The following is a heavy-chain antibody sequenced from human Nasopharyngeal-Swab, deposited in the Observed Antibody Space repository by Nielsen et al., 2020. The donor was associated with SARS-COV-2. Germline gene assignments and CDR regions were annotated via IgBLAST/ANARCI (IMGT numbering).Heavy chain of an antibody. CDR2: ISSSGSIA. J-gene: IGHJ3*02. CDR3: VRDGALIQLWLLPHALDI. Sequence: WIRQPPGKGLEWVSFISSSGSIAYYADSVKGRFTISRDNANNSLYLQMSSLRADDTAVYYCVRDGALIQLWLLPHALDIWGQGTLVTVSS. V-gene: IGHV3-11*04. D-gene: IGHD5-18*01.